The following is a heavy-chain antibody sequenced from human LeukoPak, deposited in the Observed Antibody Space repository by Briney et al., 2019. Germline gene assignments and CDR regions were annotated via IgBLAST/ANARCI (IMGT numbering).Heavy chain of an antibody. CDR2: IYHSGAA. J-gene: IGHJ4*02. V-gene: IGHV4-31*03. D-gene: IGHD4-17*01. CDR1: GGSITSGAYY. Sequence: SETLSLTCSVSGGSITSGAYYWTWIRQHPGKGLEWIGYIYHSGAALYTPSLKSRVSISVDTSKNQFSLRLSSVTAADTAVYYCARGRPDSGDYIYPFDYWGQGSLVTVSS. CDR3: ARGRPDSGDYIYPFDY.